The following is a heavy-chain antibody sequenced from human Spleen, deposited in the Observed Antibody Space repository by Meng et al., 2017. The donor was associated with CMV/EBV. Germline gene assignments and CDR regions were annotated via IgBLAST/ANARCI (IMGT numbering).Heavy chain of an antibody. Sequence: ASVKVSCKASGYTFTGYYMHWVRQAPGQGLEWMGWINPNSGGTNYAQKFQGRVTMTRDTSISTAYMELSRLRSDDTAVYYCARDPPPNIAARAPGPNLDYWGQGTLVTVSS. D-gene: IGHD6-6*01. V-gene: IGHV1-2*02. CDR2: INPNSGGT. J-gene: IGHJ4*02. CDR3: ARDPPPNIAARAPGPNLDY. CDR1: GYTFTGYY.